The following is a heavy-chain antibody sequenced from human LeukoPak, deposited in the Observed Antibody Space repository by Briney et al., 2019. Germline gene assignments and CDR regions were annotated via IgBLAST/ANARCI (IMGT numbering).Heavy chain of an antibody. CDR3: ARRLVVAADYYYGMDV. CDR2: IYYSGST. Sequence: SETLSLTCTVSGGSISSSSYYWSWIRQPPGKGLEWIGYIYYSGSTNYNPSLKSRVTISVDTSKNQFSLKLSSVTAADTAVYYCARRLVVAADYYYGMDVWGQETTVTVSS. J-gene: IGHJ6*02. D-gene: IGHD2-15*01. CDR1: GGSISSSSYY. V-gene: IGHV4-61*05.